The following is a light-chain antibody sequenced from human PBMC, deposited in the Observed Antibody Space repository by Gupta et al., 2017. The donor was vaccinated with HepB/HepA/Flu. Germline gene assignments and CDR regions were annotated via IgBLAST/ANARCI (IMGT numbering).Light chain of an antibody. CDR1: QSVSSY. J-gene: IGKJ1*01. V-gene: IGKV3-11*01. CDR2: DAS. CDR3: QQRSNWPFS. Sequence: EIVLTQSPATLSLSPGESATLSCRASQSVSSYLAWYQQKPGQAPRLLIYDASNRTTGLPARFSGSASATDITLTISILDPEDFAVYYCQQRSNWPFSFGQGTKVEIK.